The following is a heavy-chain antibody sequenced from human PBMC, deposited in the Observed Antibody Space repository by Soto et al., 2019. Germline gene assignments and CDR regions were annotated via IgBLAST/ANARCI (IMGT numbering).Heavy chain of an antibody. CDR1: GFTFTRHS. CDR2: ISSTTNYI. J-gene: IGHJ4*02. Sequence: GGSLRLSCAASGFTFTRHSMNWVRQAPGKGLEWVSSISSTTNYIYYGDSMKGRFTISRDNAKNSLYLEMNSLRAEDTALYYCARESEDLTSNFDYWGQGTLVTVSS. V-gene: IGHV3-21*06. CDR3: ARESEDLTSNFDY.